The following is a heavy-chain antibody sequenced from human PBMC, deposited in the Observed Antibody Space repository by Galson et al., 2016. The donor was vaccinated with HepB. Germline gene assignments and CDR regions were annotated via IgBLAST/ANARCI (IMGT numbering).Heavy chain of an antibody. Sequence: SLRLSCAASGFTVSSNYVSWVRQAPGKGLEWVSVIYPSGDTYYSDPVKARFTIPRADSNNKLYPQKDNLRAADTAVYYCSHNNGWYGKGYCDYRGQGTLATVSS. J-gene: IGHJ4*02. CDR2: IYPSGDT. CDR3: SHNNGWYGKGYCDY. CDR1: GFTVSSNY. D-gene: IGHD6-19*01. V-gene: IGHV3-66*01.